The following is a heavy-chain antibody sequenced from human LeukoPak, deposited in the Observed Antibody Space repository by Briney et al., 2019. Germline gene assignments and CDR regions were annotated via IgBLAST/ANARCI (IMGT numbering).Heavy chain of an antibody. V-gene: IGHV3-48*01. CDR3: AKGGSAPKPAAAKYYYYYYMDV. CDR2: IGIDSGNT. D-gene: IGHD6-25*01. J-gene: IGHJ6*03. CDR1: GFTFSDYS. Sequence: PGGSLRLSCAASGFTFSDYSMNWVRHAPGKGLEWVSYIGIDSGNTNYADSVKGRFTISGDKAKNSLYLQMNSLRVEDTAVYYCAKGGSAPKPAAAKYYYYYYMDVWGKGTTVTVSS.